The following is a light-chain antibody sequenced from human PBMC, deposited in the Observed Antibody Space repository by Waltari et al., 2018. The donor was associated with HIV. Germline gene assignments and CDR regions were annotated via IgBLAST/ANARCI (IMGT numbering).Light chain of an antibody. J-gene: IGLJ2*01. V-gene: IGLV1-47*03. CDR2: RDN. CDR3: AVLDDTLGGGV. Sequence: QSVLTQPPSASGTPGQKVTISCSGGTANIGANFVFWFQQFPGTAPKLLIYRDNLRHSGVPARFSGSKSGTSASLTISGLWSDDEAHYFCAVLDDTLGGGVFGGGTKLTVL. CDR1: TANIGANF.